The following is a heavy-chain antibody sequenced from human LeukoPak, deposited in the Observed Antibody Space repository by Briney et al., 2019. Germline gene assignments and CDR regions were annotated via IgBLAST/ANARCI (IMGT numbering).Heavy chain of an antibody. J-gene: IGHJ4*02. CDR3: ARGKWLAYFDY. V-gene: IGHV1-69*05. D-gene: IGHD6-19*01. Sequence: SVKVSCKASGGTFSSYAISWVRQAPGQGLEWMGGIIPIFGTANYAQKFQGRVTITTDESTSTAYIELSSLRSEDTAVYYCARGKWLAYFDYWGQGTLATVSS. CDR1: GGTFSSYA. CDR2: IIPIFGTA.